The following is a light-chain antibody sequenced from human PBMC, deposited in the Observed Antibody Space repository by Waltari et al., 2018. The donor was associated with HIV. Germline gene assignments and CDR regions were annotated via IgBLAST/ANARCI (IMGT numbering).Light chain of an antibody. V-gene: IGLV3-1*01. J-gene: IGLJ2*01. Sequence: SYELTQPPSVSVSPGQTASITCSADNLGDKYVCWYQQKPGQSPVLVIYQDTQLPSGIPERFSGSNSGDTAALTISGTEAMDEAEYYCQAWDSATVIFGGGTKLTVL. CDR1: NLGDKY. CDR2: QDT. CDR3: QAWDSATVI.